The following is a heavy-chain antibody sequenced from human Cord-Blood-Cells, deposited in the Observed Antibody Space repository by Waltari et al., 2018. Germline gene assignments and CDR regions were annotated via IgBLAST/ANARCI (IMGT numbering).Heavy chain of an antibody. D-gene: IGHD3-3*01. CDR3: ARGGSGQAGRAFDI. CDR1: GGSFSGYY. J-gene: IGHJ3*02. Sequence: QVQLQQWGAGLLKPSETLSLTCAVYGGSFSGYYWSWIRQPPGKGLEWIGEINHSGSTHYNPSLKSRVTISVDTSKNQFSLKLSSVTAADTAVYYCARGGSGQAGRAFDIWGQGTMVTVSS. CDR2: INHSGST. V-gene: IGHV4-34*01.